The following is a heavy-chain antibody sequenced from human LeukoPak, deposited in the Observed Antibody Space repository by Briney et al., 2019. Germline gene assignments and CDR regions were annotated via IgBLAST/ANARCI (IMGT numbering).Heavy chain of an antibody. J-gene: IGHJ4*02. CDR3: ARDPPGYSSSINISDY. CDR1: GGTFSSYA. CDR2: IIPILGIA. Sequence: GSSVKVSCKASGGTFSSYAISWVRQAPGQGLEWMGRIIPILGIANYAQKFQSRVTITADKSTSTAYMELSSLRSEDTAVYYCARDPPGYSSSINISDYWGQGTLVTVSS. D-gene: IGHD6-19*01. V-gene: IGHV1-69*04.